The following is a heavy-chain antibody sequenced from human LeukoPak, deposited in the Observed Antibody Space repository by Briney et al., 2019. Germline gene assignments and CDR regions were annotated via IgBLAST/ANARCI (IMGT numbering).Heavy chain of an antibody. CDR1: GFTFSSYG. D-gene: IGHD6-13*01. V-gene: IGHV3-48*02. CDR3: ARDRSSSAAPSLSY. J-gene: IGHJ4*02. Sequence: GGSLRLSCAASGFTFSSYGMNWVRQAPRKGLEWVSYIRSSGSTIYYADSVKGRFTIPRDNAKNSLYLQMNSLRDEDTAVYYCARDRSSSAAPSLSYWGQGTLVTVSS. CDR2: IRSSGSTI.